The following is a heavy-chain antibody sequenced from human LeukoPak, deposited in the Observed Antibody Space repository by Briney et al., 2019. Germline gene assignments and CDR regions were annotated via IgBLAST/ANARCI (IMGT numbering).Heavy chain of an antibody. CDR2: ISGSGGST. V-gene: IGHV3-23*01. J-gene: IGHJ4*02. Sequence: SCKASGFTFSSYAMSWVRQAPGKGLEWVSAISGSGGSTYYADSVKGRFTISRDNSKNTPYLQMNSLRAEDTAVYYCAKDIMGATEDYWGQGTLVTVSS. CDR3: AKDIMGATEDY. D-gene: IGHD1-26*01. CDR1: GFTFSSYA.